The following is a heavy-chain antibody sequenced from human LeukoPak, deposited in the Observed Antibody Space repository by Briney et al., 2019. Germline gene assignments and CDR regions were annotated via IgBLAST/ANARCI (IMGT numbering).Heavy chain of an antibody. Sequence: GGSLRLSCAASGFTFNNYWMSWVRQAPGXXXEWVANIKQDGSEIHYVDSVKGRFTISRDNAKNSLFLQMNSLRAEDTAVYYCARDPGIAAAGTVGYFDYWGQGILVTVSS. CDR2: IKQDGSEI. V-gene: IGHV3-7*01. J-gene: IGHJ4*02. CDR1: GFTFNNYW. D-gene: IGHD6-13*01. CDR3: ARDPGIAAAGTVGYFDY.